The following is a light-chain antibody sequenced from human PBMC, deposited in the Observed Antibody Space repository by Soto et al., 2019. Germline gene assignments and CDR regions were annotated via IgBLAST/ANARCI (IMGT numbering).Light chain of an antibody. CDR1: QSVTTQ. CDR3: QQDGGSTRT. V-gene: IGKV3-20*01. Sequence: ENVLTQSPGTLSLSPGETATLSCRASQSVTTQLAWYQQKRGRAPRLLIPGASRRATGIPDRISGSGSGTDFTRTISRVEPEDVAVYYCQQDGGSTRTFGQGIKGDI. J-gene: IGKJ1*01. CDR2: GAS.